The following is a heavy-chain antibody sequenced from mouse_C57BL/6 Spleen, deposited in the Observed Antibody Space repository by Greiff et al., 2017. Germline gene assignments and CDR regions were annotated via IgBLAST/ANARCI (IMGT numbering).Heavy chain of an antibody. CDR2: INYDGSST. CDR3: ARVLYDYDEGIYAMDY. V-gene: IGHV5-16*01. Sequence: VQLKESEGGLVQPGSSMKLSCTASGFTFSDYYMAWVRQVPEKGLEWVANINYDGSSTYYLDSLKSRFIISRDNAKNILYLQMSSLKSEDTATYYCARVLYDYDEGIYAMDYWGQGTSVTVSS. D-gene: IGHD2-4*01. J-gene: IGHJ4*01. CDR1: GFTFSDYY.